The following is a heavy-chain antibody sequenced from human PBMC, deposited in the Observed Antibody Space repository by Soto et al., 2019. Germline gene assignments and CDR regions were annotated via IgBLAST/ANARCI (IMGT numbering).Heavy chain of an antibody. CDR1: GYSFGFYG. CDR2: ISAYNGNT. CDR3: ARMYTAIADPHFDY. J-gene: IGHJ4*02. V-gene: IGHV1-18*04. Sequence: ASVKVSCKASGYSFGFYGMAWVRQAPGQGLEWMGWISAYNGNTKLAQKFQGRVTLSTDTSTTTAYMELRSLRSEDTAVYYCARMYTAIADPHFDYWGPGTTVTVSS. D-gene: IGHD2-15*01.